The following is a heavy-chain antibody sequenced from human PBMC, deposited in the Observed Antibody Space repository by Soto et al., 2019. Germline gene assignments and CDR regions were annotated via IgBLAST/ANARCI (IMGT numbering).Heavy chain of an antibody. V-gene: IGHV4-30-2*01. J-gene: IGHJ4*02. CDR1: GGSISSGGYS. D-gene: IGHD6-6*01. Sequence: QLQLQESGSGLVKPSQTLSLTCAVSGGSISSGGYSWSWIRQPPGKGLEWIGYIYHSGSTYYNPSRQXRXTXSXXRSKNQFSLKLSSVTAADTAVYYCAGGIAARPLGYWGQGTLVTVSS. CDR3: AGGIAARPLGY. CDR2: IYHSGST.